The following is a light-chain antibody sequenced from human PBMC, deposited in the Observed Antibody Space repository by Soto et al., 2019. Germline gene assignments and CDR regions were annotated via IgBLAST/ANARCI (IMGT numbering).Light chain of an antibody. CDR2: DVS. J-gene: IGKJ1*01. CDR1: QSVSSW. Sequence: DIQMTQSPSTLSASGGDRVTITCRSSQSVSSWLAWYQQKPGKAPELLIYDVSSLESGVPSRFSGSGSGTEFTLTISSLQPDDFATYYCQQYNRYSWTFGQGTKVDIK. CDR3: QQYNRYSWT. V-gene: IGKV1-5*01.